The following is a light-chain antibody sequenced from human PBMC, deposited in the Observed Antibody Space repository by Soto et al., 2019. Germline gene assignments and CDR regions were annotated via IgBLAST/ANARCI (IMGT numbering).Light chain of an antibody. J-gene: IGKJ2*01. Sequence: EIVLTQSPGTLSLSPGERATLSCRTSESVTKTYFAWYQQKPGQPPRLLIYAASSRATGIPDRFSGSGSGTDFTLTISRLEPDDFAVYFCQLFGSSPRYTFGRGTRLEIK. CDR2: AAS. V-gene: IGKV3-20*01. CDR3: QLFGSSPRYT. CDR1: ESVTKTY.